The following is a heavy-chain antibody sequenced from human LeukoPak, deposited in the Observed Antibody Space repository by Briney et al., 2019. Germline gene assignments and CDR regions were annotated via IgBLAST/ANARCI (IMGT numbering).Heavy chain of an antibody. Sequence: GGSLRLSCAASGFTFSSYWMTWVRQAPGKGLEWVANIKQDGSEKYHVGSVKGRFTISRDNAKNSLYLQMNSLRAEDTAVYYCARDTGCSGGTCYSFYDYWGQGTLVTVSS. D-gene: IGHD2-15*01. V-gene: IGHV3-7*01. J-gene: IGHJ4*02. CDR1: GFTFSSYW. CDR2: IKQDGSEK. CDR3: ARDTGCSGGTCYSFYDY.